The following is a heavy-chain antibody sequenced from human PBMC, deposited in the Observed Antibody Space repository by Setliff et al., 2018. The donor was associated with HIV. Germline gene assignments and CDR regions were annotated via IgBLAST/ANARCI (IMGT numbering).Heavy chain of an antibody. J-gene: IGHJ6*03. V-gene: IGHV4-39*07. CDR3: ARYCGGDCYPSAYYMDV. Sequence: SETLSLTCAVSGGSVSSPSYYWGWIRQPPGKGLEWIGSVYTSGSTNYNPSLKSRVTISVDTSKNQFSLNLSSVTAAETAVYYCARYCGGDCYPSAYYMDVWGQGTTVTVSS. D-gene: IGHD2-21*01. CDR1: GGSVSSPSYY. CDR2: VYTSGST.